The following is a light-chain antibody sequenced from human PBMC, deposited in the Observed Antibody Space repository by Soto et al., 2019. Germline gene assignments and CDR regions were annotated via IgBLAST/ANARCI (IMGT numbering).Light chain of an antibody. CDR2: AAS. J-gene: IGKJ1*01. V-gene: IGKV1-27*01. Sequence: DIQMTQSPSSLSASVGDRVTITCRASQGIIDYVAWYQHKPGKPPKLLIYAASTLQSGVPSRFNGSGAGTDFILNISSLQPEKGANSYCQKYNFDRQTFGQVTKVEV. CDR3: QKYNFDRQT. CDR1: QGIIDY.